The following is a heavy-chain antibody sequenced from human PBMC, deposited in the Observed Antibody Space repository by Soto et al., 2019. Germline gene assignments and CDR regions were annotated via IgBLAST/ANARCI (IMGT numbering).Heavy chain of an antibody. CDR3: AKYQAGAD. D-gene: IGHD4-17*01. J-gene: IGHJ4*02. CDR2: IYFSGST. V-gene: IGHV4-39*01. Sequence: QLQLQESGPGLVKPSETLSLTCTVSGVSINNSRSYWGWIRQSPGKGLEWIGSIYFSGSTSYNPSRKSRVTIFVDTSKNQFSLKLSSVTAADTAVYYCAKYQAGADWGQGTLVTVSS. CDR1: GVSINNSRSY.